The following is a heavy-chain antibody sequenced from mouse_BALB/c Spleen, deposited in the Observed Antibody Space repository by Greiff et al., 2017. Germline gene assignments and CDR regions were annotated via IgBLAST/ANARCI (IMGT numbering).Heavy chain of an antibody. J-gene: IGHJ4*01. D-gene: IGHD1-1*01. CDR2: IDPENGNT. CDR1: GFNIKDYY. Sequence: VQLQQSGAELVRPGALVKLSCKASGFNIKDYYMHWVKQRPEQGLEWIGWIDPENGNTIYDPKFQGKASITADTSSNTAYLQLSSLTSEDTAVYYCASYYGEAMDYWGQGTSVTSPQ. CDR3: ASYYGEAMDY. V-gene: IGHV14-1*02.